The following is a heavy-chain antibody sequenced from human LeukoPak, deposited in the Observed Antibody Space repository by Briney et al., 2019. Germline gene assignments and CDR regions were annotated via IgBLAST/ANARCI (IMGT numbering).Heavy chain of an antibody. D-gene: IGHD3-16*01. Sequence: SETLSLTCAVSGYSISSGYYWGWIRQPPGKGLEWIGSIYHSGSTCYSPSLKSRVIISVDTSKNQFSLRLSSVTAADTAVYYCARVVSALYVDMWGQGTMVTVSS. CDR1: GYSISSGYY. J-gene: IGHJ3*02. CDR3: ARVVSALYVDM. CDR2: IYHSGST. V-gene: IGHV4-38-2*01.